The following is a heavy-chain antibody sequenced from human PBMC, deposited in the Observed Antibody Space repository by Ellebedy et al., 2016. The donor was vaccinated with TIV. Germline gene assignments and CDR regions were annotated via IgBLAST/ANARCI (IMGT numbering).Heavy chain of an antibody. CDR2: FDPEDGET. CDR3: ARGGYLGAIAVAGTRDYYYYGMDV. D-gene: IGHD6-19*01. V-gene: IGHV1-24*01. Sequence: ASVKVSXKVSGYTLTELSMHWVRQAPGKGLEWMGGFDPEDGETIYAQKFQGRVTMTEDTSTDTAYMELSSLRSEDTAVYYCARGGYLGAIAVAGTRDYYYYGMDVWGQGTTVTVSS. CDR1: GYTLTELS. J-gene: IGHJ6*02.